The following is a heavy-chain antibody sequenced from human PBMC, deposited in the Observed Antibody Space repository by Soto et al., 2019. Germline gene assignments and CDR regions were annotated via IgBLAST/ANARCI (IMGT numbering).Heavy chain of an antibody. CDR3: ARRYYSGSGTAAALDY. CDR1: GYTFTTYY. D-gene: IGHD3-10*01. J-gene: IGHJ4*02. Sequence: GASVKVSCKASGYTFTTYYIHWVRQAPGQGLEWMGIIDPSGGSTTYAQTFQGRVTLTRDTSTSTVYMDLTSLRSEDTAVYYCARRYYSGSGTAAALDYWGQGSLVTVSS. V-gene: IGHV1-46*01. CDR2: IDPSGGST.